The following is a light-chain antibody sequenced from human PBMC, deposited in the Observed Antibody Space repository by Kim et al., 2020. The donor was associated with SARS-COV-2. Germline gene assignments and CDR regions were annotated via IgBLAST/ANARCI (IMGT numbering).Light chain of an antibody. CDR3: QTWGTGIVV. Sequence: PVKLTCTLSSGHSSYAIAWHQQQPAKGPRYLMKLNSDGSHSKGDGIPDRFSGSSSGAERYLTISSLQSEDEADYYCQTWGTGIVVFGGGTQLTVL. CDR2: LNSDGSH. CDR1: SGHSSYA. V-gene: IGLV4-69*01. J-gene: IGLJ2*01.